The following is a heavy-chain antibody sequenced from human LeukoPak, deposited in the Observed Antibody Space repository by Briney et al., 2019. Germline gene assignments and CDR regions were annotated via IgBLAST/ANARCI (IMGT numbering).Heavy chain of an antibody. CDR1: GGSISSYY. Sequence: SETLSLTCTVSGGSISSYYWSWIRQPPGKGLEWIGYIYYSGSTNYNPSLKSRATLSVDTSKNQFSLKLSSVTAADTAVYYCARTQYCSGGSCYYSGEDYYMDVWGKGTTVTVSS. V-gene: IGHV4-59*01. CDR2: IYYSGST. CDR3: ARTQYCSGGSCYYSGEDYYMDV. J-gene: IGHJ6*03. D-gene: IGHD2-15*01.